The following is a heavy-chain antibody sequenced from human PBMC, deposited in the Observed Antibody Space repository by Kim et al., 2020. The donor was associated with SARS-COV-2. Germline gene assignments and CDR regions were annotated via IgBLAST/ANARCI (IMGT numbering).Heavy chain of an antibody. CDR1: GGSISSSGYY. V-gene: IGHV4-31*03. J-gene: IGHJ6*02. Sequence: SETLSLTCTVSGGSISSSGYYWSWIRQPPGKGLEWIGYIYYSGSTYYNPSLKSRVTISVDTSKNQFSLKLSSVTAADTAVYYCARGAEISSSRYGGLYCHRMDVWGQGTTVTVSS. CDR2: IYYSGST. CDR3: ARGAEISSSRYGGLYCHRMDV. D-gene: IGHD2-2*01.